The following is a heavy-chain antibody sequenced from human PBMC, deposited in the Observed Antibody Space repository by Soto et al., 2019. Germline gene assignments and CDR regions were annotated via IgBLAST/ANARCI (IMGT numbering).Heavy chain of an antibody. J-gene: IGHJ4*02. D-gene: IGHD4-4*01. CDR1: GGSISSGSYY. CDR2: IYYSGST. Sequence: PSETLSLTCTVSGGSISSGSYYWGWIRQPPGKGLEWIGSIYYSGSTYYNPSLKSRVTISVDTSKNQFSLKLSSVTAADTAVYYYARTNGIYRDSWSQGTLVTVSS. CDR3: ARTNGIYRDS. V-gene: IGHV4-39*07.